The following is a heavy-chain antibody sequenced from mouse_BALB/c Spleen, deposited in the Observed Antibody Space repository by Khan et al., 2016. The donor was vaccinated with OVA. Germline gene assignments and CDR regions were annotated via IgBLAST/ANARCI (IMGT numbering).Heavy chain of an antibody. Sequence: LQQPGSELVRPGASVKLSCKASGYTFTNYWIHWVKQRPGQGLAWSGNIYLRSGSTNYDERFKRKATMPVDTSSSTAYKQLSSLTSEDSAVYYCTRWSYWFAYWGQGTLVTVSA. J-gene: IGHJ3*01. CDR1: GYTFTNYW. D-gene: IGHD2-12*01. V-gene: IGHV1S22*01. CDR3: TRWSYWFAY. CDR2: IYLRSGST.